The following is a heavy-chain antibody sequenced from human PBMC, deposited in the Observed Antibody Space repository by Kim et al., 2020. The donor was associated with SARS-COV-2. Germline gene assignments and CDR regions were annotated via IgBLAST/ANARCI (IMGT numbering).Heavy chain of an antibody. CDR1: GFTFSDYF. Sequence: GGSLRLSCAAFGFTFSDYFMSWIRQAPGKGREWVSYISSSSTYTNYTDSVKGRFTISRDNAKNSLYLQMNSLRAEDTAVYYCARDTTTAAADNYYYYGM. CDR3: ARDTTTAAADNYYYYGM. V-gene: IGHV3-11*06. J-gene: IGHJ6*01. CDR2: ISSSSTYT. D-gene: IGHD6-13*01.